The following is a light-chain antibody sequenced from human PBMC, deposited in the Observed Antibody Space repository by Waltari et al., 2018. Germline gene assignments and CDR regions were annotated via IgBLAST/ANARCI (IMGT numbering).Light chain of an antibody. CDR3: QHRSNFT. Sequence: DIVLTQSPATLSLSPGEGATLSCRASQTVTNYLAWYQQKPGQAPRLLIFDASNRATGIPARFSGSGSGTDFTLTISSLEPEDFAVYFCQHRSNFTFGGGTRVEIK. CDR1: QTVTNY. J-gene: IGKJ4*01. V-gene: IGKV3-11*01. CDR2: DAS.